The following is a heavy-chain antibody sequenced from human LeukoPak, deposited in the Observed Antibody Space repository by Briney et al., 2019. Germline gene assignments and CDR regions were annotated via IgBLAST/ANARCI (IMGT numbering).Heavy chain of an antibody. V-gene: IGHV3-49*03. Sequence: GGSLRLSCITSGFTFGDYAVSWFRQAPGKGLEWVGFIKSKSYGGTTEYAASVKGRFIISRDDSNSIAYLQMNSLRTEDTAMYYCTRGLIVAATFYWGQGTLVTVSS. J-gene: IGHJ4*02. D-gene: IGHD2-15*01. CDR2: IKSKSYGGTT. CDR1: GFTFGDYA. CDR3: TRGLIVAATFY.